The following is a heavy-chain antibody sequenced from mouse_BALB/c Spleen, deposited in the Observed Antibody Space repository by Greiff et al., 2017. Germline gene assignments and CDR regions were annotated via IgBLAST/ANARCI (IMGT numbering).Heavy chain of an antibody. CDR2: INPGSGGT. Sequence: GQLQQSGAELVRPGTSVKVSCKASGYAFTNYLIEWVKQRPGQGLEWIGVINPGSGGTNYNEKFKGKATLTADKSSSTAYMQLSSLTSDDSAVYFCARSTTLYAMDYWGQGTSVTVSS. D-gene: IGHD2-1*01. CDR3: ARSTTLYAMDY. V-gene: IGHV1-54*01. CDR1: GYAFTNYL. J-gene: IGHJ4*01.